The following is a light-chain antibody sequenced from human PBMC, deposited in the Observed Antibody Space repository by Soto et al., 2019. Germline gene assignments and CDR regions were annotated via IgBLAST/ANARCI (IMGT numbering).Light chain of an antibody. V-gene: IGKV3-20*01. CDR3: QYYGSSPWT. Sequence: IVLTQSPGTLSLSPGERATLFCRAGQSVRSSYLAWYQQKPGQAPRLLIYGASTRATGIPDRFSGGGTGTDFTPTISRLDREDFAVYYCQYYGSSPWTFGQGTKVDIK. CDR1: QSVRSSY. CDR2: GAS. J-gene: IGKJ1*01.